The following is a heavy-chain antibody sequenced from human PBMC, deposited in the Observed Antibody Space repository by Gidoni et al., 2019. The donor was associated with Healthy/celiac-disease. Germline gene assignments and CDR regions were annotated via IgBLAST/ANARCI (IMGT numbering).Heavy chain of an antibody. CDR3: ARVGAAAGRGAFDI. Sequence: VQLVESGGGVVQPGRSLRLSCAASGFTFRSYARHWVRQAPGKGLEWVAVISYDGSNKYYADSVKGRFTISRDNSKNTLYLQMNSLRAEDTAVYYCARVGAAAGRGAFDIWGQGTMVTVSS. D-gene: IGHD6-13*01. CDR2: ISYDGSNK. J-gene: IGHJ3*02. CDR1: GFTFRSYA. V-gene: IGHV3-30*04.